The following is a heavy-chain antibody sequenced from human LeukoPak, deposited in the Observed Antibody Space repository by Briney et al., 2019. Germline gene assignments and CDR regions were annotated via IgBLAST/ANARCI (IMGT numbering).Heavy chain of an antibody. V-gene: IGHV4-59*01. CDR1: GASISNYY. CDR3: ARIYDTSGYYYALDY. J-gene: IGHJ4*02. Sequence: PSETLSLTCSVSGASISNYYWSWIRQPPGKGLEWIGYIYSSRHTEYNPSLKSRVTISADTSKNQLSLRLSSVTAADTAVHYCARIYDTSGYYYALDYWGQGIRVTVS. D-gene: IGHD3-22*01. CDR2: IYSSRHT.